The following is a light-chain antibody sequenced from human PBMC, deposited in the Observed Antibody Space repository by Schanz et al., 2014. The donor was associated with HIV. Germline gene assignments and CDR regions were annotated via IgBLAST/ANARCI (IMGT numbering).Light chain of an antibody. Sequence: DIVLTQSPLYLPVSPGEPASISCRSSQSLLYESGHNYVDWYLQTPGQAPQLLVYLGSNRASGVPDRVSGSGSGIHLTLRNSRVEAEDFGVYYLIQYVRPPRTFGPWTMVELK. J-gene: IGKJ3*01. CDR3: IQYVRPPRT. V-gene: IGKV2-28*01. CDR2: LGS. CDR1: QSLLYESGHNY.